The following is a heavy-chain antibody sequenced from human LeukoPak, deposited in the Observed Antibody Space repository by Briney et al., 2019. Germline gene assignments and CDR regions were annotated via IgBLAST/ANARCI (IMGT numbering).Heavy chain of an antibody. Sequence: SETLSLTCAVSGSSISSGGYSWSWIRQPPGKGLEWIGYIYHSGSTYYNPSLKSRVTISVDRSKNQFSLKLSSVTAADTAVYYCARSWGYDSSGYPYFDYWGQGTLVTVSS. CDR2: IYHSGST. V-gene: IGHV4-30-2*01. CDR1: GSSISSGGYS. CDR3: ARSWGYDSSGYPYFDY. D-gene: IGHD3-22*01. J-gene: IGHJ4*02.